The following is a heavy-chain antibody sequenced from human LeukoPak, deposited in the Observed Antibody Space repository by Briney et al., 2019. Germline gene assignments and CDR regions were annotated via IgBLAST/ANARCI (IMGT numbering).Heavy chain of an antibody. Sequence: SVKVSCKASGGTFSSYAISWVRQAPGQGLEWMGGIIPIFGTANYAQKFQGRVTITADESTSTAYMELSSLRSEDTAVYYCARSDQGITMVRGVILWGQGTLVTVSS. D-gene: IGHD3-10*01. CDR1: GGTFSSYA. CDR2: IIPIFGTA. J-gene: IGHJ4*02. CDR3: ARSDQGITMVRGVIL. V-gene: IGHV1-69*13.